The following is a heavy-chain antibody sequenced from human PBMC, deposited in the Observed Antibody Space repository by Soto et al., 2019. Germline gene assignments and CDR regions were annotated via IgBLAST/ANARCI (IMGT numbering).Heavy chain of an antibody. V-gene: IGHV1-46*01. CDR2: VNPSGGHT. CDR3: ARGGHVVVVTAVFAY. J-gene: IGHJ4*02. Sequence: ASVKVSCKASGDTFTDYYIHWVRQAPGQGLEWMGTVNPSGGHTTYAQHFLGRMTMTRDTSTSTLYMELTSLTSEDTAVYYCARGGHVVVVTAVFAYWGQGTLVTVSS. CDR1: GDTFTDYY. D-gene: IGHD2-21*02.